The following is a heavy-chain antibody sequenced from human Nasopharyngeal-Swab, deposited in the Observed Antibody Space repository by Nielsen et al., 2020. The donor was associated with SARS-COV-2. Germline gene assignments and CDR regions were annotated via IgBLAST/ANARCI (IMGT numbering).Heavy chain of an antibody. CDR2: INPHSRGT. Sequence: GSVKVSCKASGYTLTGYYMHWVRQAPGQGLEWMGWINPHSRGTKYAQKFQGRVTMTSDTSINTAYMELRRLRSDDTAVYYCARDDYGDYGYFGHWGQGTLVTVSS. D-gene: IGHD4-17*01. V-gene: IGHV1-2*02. CDR1: GYTLTGYY. J-gene: IGHJ4*02. CDR3: ARDDYGDYGYFGH.